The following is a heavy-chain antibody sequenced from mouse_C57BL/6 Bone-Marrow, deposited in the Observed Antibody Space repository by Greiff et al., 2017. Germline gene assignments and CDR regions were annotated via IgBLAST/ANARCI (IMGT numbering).Heavy chain of an antibody. V-gene: IGHV14-4*01. Sequence: DVKLVESGAELVRPGASVKLSCTASGFNIKDYYMHWVKQRPEQGLEWIGWIDPENGDTEYASKFQGKATITADTSSNTAYLQLSSLTSEDTAVYYCTPLAWFAYWGQGTLVTVSA. J-gene: IGHJ3*01. CDR2: IDPENGDT. CDR1: GFNIKDYY. CDR3: TPLAWFAY.